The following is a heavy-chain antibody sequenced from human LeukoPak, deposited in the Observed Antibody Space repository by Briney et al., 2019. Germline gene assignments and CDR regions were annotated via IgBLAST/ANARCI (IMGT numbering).Heavy chain of an antibody. V-gene: IGHV3-23*01. J-gene: IGHJ4*02. CDR2: ISGSGGTT. CDR1: GFIFSAYG. D-gene: IGHD3-9*01. CDR3: ARDGALRYGYFDY. Sequence: GETLRLSCAVSGFIFSAYGMSWVRQVPGKGLEWVSTISGSGGTTYYADSVKGRFTISRDNSKNTLYLQMNSLRAEDTAVYYCARDGALRYGYFDYWGQGTLVTVSS.